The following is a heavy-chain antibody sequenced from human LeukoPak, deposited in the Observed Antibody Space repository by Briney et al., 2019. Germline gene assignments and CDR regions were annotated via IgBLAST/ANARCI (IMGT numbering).Heavy chain of an antibody. CDR2: MKDDGNEI. V-gene: IGHV3-7*01. D-gene: IGHD1-26*01. Sequence: GGSLRLSCTASGFTFKNYRMTWVRQAPGKGLEWVASMKDDGNEIQYVDSVKGRFTISRDNAKNSLYLQMNNLRAEDTAVYYCARNRATNDYRGQGTLVTVSS. J-gene: IGHJ4*02. CDR1: GFTFKNYR. CDR3: ARNRATNDY.